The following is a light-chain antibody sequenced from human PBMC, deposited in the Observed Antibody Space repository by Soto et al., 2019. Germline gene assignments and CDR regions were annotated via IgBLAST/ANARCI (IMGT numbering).Light chain of an antibody. Sequence: QSVLTQPPSVSEAPGRRVTISCSGSSSNIGKNAVNWYQHFPGKAPKVLIYYDDLLPSGVSDRFSGSKSDTSASLAISGLQSDDEADYYCAAWDDSLNAVVFGGGTQLTVL. V-gene: IGLV1-36*01. CDR1: SSNIGKNA. J-gene: IGLJ2*01. CDR3: AAWDDSLNAVV. CDR2: YDD.